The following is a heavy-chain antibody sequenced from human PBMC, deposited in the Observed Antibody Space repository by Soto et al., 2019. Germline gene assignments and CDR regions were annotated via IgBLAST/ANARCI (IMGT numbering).Heavy chain of an antibody. D-gene: IGHD6-19*01. CDR3: IRFDSGWI. CDR1: GFTFSNHW. V-gene: IGHV3-74*01. J-gene: IGHJ6*04. CDR2: ISSDGSDT. Sequence: EVQLVESGGGLVQPGGSLRLSCAASGFTFSNHWMHWVRQVPGKGLVWVARISSDGSDTNYADSVKGRFSISRDDAKNTMYLQMNSLRAEDTAVYHCIRFDSGWIWGKGTTVTVSS.